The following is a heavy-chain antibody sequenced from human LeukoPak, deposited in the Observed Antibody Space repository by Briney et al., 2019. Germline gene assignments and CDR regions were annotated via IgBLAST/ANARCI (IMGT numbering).Heavy chain of an antibody. CDR1: GFTFSSYW. V-gene: IGHV3-15*01. CDR2: IKSKTDGGTT. D-gene: IGHD5-12*01. CDR3: SNTGGYDEIDY. J-gene: IGHJ4*02. Sequence: PGGSLRLSCAASGFTFSSYWMSWVRQAPGKGLEWVGRIKSKTDGGTTDYAAPVKGRFTISRDDSKNTLYLQMNSLKTEDTAVYYCSNTGGYDEIDYWGQGTLVTVSS.